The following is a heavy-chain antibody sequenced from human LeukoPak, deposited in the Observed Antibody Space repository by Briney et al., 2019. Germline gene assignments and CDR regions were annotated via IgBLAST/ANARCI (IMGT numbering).Heavy chain of an antibody. D-gene: IGHD3-22*01. CDR3: AKGTYYYDSSGLDY. CDR1: GFTFSSYG. CDR2: ISGSNGIT. Sequence: GGSLRLSCAASGFTFSSYGVSWVRQAPGKGLEWVSTISGSNGITYYADSVKGRFTISRDNSKNTLYLQMNSLRAEDTAVYYCAKGTYYYDSSGLDYWGQGTLVTVSS. V-gene: IGHV3-23*01. J-gene: IGHJ4*02.